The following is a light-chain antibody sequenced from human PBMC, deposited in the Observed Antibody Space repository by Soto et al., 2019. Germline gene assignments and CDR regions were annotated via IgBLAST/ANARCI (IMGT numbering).Light chain of an antibody. CDR2: DVS. Sequence: QSALTQPASVSGSPGQSIAISCTGTSSDIGAYNYVSWYQQYPDKAPKLIIYDVSLRPSGVSDRFSGSKSGNTASLTISGLQAEDEADYYCSSYTSANTIEIGGGTKVTVL. V-gene: IGLV2-14*03. CDR3: SSYTSANTIE. J-gene: IGLJ2*01. CDR1: SSDIGAYNY.